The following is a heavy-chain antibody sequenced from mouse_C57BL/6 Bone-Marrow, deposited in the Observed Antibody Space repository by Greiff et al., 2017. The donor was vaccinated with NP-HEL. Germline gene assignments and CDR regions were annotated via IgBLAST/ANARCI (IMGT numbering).Heavy chain of an antibody. CDR3: ARWRYAMDY. CDR2: IYPGGGYT. CDR1: GYTFTNYW. V-gene: IGHV1-63*01. Sequence: QVQLKESGAELVRPGTSVKMSCKASGYTFTNYWIGWAKQRPGHGLEWIGDIYPGGGYTNYNEKFKGKATLTADKSSSTAYMQCSSLTSEDSAIYYCARWRYAMDYWGQGTSVTVSS. J-gene: IGHJ4*01.